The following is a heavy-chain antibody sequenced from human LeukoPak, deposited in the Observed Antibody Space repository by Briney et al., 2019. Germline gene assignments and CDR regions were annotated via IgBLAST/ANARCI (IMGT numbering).Heavy chain of an antibody. D-gene: IGHD6-19*01. Sequence: GGSLRLSCAASGFTFSSYAMHWVRQAPGKGLEWVAVISYDGSNKYYADSVKGRFTISRDNSKNTLYLQMNSLRAEDTAVYYCARDPRLGSGWVKWSDPWGQGTLVTVSS. CDR2: ISYDGSNK. CDR3: ARDPRLGSGWVKWSDP. V-gene: IGHV3-30-3*01. J-gene: IGHJ5*02. CDR1: GFTFSSYA.